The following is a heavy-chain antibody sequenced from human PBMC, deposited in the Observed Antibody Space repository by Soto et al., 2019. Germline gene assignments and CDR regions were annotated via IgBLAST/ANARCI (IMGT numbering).Heavy chain of an antibody. D-gene: IGHD2-15*01. CDR2: IYYSGST. V-gene: IGHV4-31*03. J-gene: IGHJ5*02. CDR1: GGSISSGGYY. CDR3: ARDYCSGGSCYSVGPRFDP. Sequence: PSETLSLTCTVSGGSISSGGYYWSWIRQRPGKGMEWIGYIYYSGSTYYNPSLKSRVTISVDTSKNQFSLKLSSVTSADTAVYYCARDYCSGGSCYSVGPRFDPWGQGTLVTVSS.